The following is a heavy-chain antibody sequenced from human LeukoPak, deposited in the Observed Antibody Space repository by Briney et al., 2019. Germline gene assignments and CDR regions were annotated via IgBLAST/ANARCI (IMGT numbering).Heavy chain of an antibody. V-gene: IGHV4-59*01. CDR3: ARDGVAGDAFDI. Sequence: SETLSLTCTVSGGSISSYYWSWIRQPPGKGLEWIGYIYYNGSTNYNPSLKSRVTISVDTSKNQFSLRLSSVTAADTAVYYCARDGVAGDAFDIWGQGTMVTVSS. J-gene: IGHJ3*02. CDR1: GGSISSYY. CDR2: IYYNGST. D-gene: IGHD6-19*01.